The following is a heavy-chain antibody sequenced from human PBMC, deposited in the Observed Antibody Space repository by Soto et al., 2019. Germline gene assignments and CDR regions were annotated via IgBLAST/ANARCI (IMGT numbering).Heavy chain of an antibody. CDR1: GASLGGFH. J-gene: IGHJ3*02. CDR2: LIHGGST. CDR3: ARSPLGYDYVRQTWREVGDSFDI. V-gene: IGHV4-34*12. D-gene: IGHD3-16*01. Sequence: SETLSLTCAIYGASLGGFHWTWLRQAPGKGLEWIGELIHGGSTNYNPSLKGRVSFSLDTSKNQFSLHLMSVTAADTTVYYCARSPLGYDYVRQTWREVGDSFDIWGRGTLVTVSS.